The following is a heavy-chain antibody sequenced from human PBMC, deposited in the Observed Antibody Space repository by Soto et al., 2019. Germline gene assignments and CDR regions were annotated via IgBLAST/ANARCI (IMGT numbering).Heavy chain of an antibody. J-gene: IGHJ4*02. Sequence: QAQLVESGGGVVQPGRSLRLSCAASGFTFSSYTMHWVRQAPGKGLEWVAVIWYDGSNKYYADSVKGRFTISRDNSKNTLSLQMNSLRAEDTTVYYCVARMAATADYWGQGTLVTVTS. D-gene: IGHD2-15*01. CDR3: VARMAATADY. CDR1: GFTFSSYT. V-gene: IGHV3-33*01. CDR2: IWYDGSNK.